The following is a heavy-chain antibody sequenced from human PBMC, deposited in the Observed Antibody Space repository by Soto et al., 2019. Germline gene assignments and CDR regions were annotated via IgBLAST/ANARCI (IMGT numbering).Heavy chain of an antibody. CDR1: VFTFGTYW. CDR3: ERDGVGYCRSRSCDRDRTQYHFGMDV. J-gene: IGHJ6*02. D-gene: IGHD2-2*02. CDR2: IVPDGSEK. V-gene: IGHV3-7*01. Sequence: PVGSLRLSCAASVFTFGTYWMSCVRRSPGKGLEWVATIVPDGSEKYYVDSVKGRFTISRDNAKNSLYLQMQSLRAEDTAMYYCERDGVGYCRSRSCDRDRTQYHFGMDVWGQGTTVPVSS.